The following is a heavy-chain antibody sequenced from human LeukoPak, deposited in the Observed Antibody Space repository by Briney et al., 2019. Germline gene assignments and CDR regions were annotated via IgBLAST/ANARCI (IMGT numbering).Heavy chain of an antibody. CDR2: IYSGGST. Sequence: GGSLRLSCAASGFTVSSNYMSWVRQAPGKGLEWVSVIYSGGSTYYADSVKGRFTISRDNSKNTLYLQMNSLRAEDTAVYYCARDASITYDILTGYLGPRTFDPWGQGTLVTVSS. J-gene: IGHJ5*02. D-gene: IGHD3-9*01. V-gene: IGHV3-53*05. CDR1: GFTVSSNY. CDR3: ARDASITYDILTGYLGPRTFDP.